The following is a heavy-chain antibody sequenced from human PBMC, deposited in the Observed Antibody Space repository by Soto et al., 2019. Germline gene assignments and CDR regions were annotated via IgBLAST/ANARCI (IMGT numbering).Heavy chain of an antibody. CDR1: GGSISSGDYY. CDR3: ARRITMIYTHGGYFDY. V-gene: IGHV4-30-4*01. J-gene: IGHJ4*02. D-gene: IGHD3-22*01. Sequence: QVQLQESGPGLVKPSQTLSLTCTVSGGSISSGDYYWSWIRQPPGKGLEWIGYIYYSGSTYYNPSLKSRVTISVDTSKNQFSLKLSSVTAADTAVYYCARRITMIYTHGGYFDYWGQGTLVTVSS. CDR2: IYYSGST.